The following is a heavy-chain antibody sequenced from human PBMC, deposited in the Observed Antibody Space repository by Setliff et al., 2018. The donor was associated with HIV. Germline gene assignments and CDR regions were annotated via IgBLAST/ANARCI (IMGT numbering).Heavy chain of an antibody. CDR3: ARDIGIRIMVAASDAFDI. D-gene: IGHD2-8*01. V-gene: IGHV3-21*01. J-gene: IGHJ3*02. Sequence: GGSLRLSCAASGFTFSSYSMNWVRQAPGKGLEWVSSISSSSSYIYYADSVKGRFTISRDNAKNSLFLQMNSLRAEDTAVYYCARDIGIRIMVAASDAFDIWGQGTMVTVSS. CDR2: ISSSSSYI. CDR1: GFTFSSYS.